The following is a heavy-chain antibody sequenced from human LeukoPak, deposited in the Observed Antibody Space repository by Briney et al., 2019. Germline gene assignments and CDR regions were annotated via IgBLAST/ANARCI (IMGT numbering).Heavy chain of an antibody. CDR2: ISAYNGNT. CDR3: AREGDYRNGNWFDT. D-gene: IGHD4-11*01. Sequence: EASVKVSCTASGYTFTTYGISWVRQAPGQGLEWMGWISAYNGNTNYAQKLQGRVTMTTDTSTSTAYMELSSLRSDDTAVYYCAREGDYRNGNWFDTWGQGTLVTVSS. V-gene: IGHV1-18*01. J-gene: IGHJ5*02. CDR1: GYTFTTYG.